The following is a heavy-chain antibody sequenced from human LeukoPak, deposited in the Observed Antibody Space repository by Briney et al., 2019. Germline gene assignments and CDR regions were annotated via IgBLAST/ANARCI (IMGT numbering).Heavy chain of an antibody. V-gene: IGHV5-51*01. Sequence: GESLKISCKGAEYSFATYWSGCVRQMPGQGLEWMGIIFPGDSDTRYSPSFQGQVTISADKSISTAYLQWSSLKASDTAMYYCARRSGGAVAGTGYFVYSGQGTLVTVSS. D-gene: IGHD6-19*01. CDR3: ARRSGGAVAGTGYFVY. J-gene: IGHJ4*02. CDR1: EYSFATYW. CDR2: IFPGDSDT.